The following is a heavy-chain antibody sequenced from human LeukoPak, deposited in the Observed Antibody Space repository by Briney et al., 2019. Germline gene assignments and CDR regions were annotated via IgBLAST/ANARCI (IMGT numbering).Heavy chain of an antibody. CDR3: ARAQYYDILTGYLWTFDI. J-gene: IGHJ3*02. CDR1: GYTFTSYG. CDR2: MNPNSGNT. D-gene: IGHD3-9*01. Sequence: ASVKVSCKASGYTFTSYGISWVRQATGQGLEWMGWMNPNSGNTGYAQKFQGRVTMTRNTSISTAYMELSSLRSEDTAVYYCARAQYYDILTGYLWTFDIWGQGTMVTVSS. V-gene: IGHV1-8*02.